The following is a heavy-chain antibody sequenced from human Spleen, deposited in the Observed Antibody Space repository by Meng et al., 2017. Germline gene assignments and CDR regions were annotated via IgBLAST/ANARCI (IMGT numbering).Heavy chain of an antibody. CDR2: ISGSGGST. J-gene: IGHJ4*02. CDR1: GFTFSTYA. Sequence: EGQLVGSGGGLVQPGGSLRLSCAASGFTFSTYAMSWVRQAPGKGLEWVSTISGSGGSTYYADSVKGRFTISKDRSKNTLYLQMNSLRAEDTAVYYCAKEGTVAGYFDYWGQGTLVTVSS. CDR3: AKEGTVAGYFDY. V-gene: IGHV3-23*04. D-gene: IGHD6-19*01.